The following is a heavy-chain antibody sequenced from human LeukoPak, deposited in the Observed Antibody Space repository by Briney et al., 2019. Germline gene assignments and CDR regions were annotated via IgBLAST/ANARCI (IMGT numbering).Heavy chain of an antibody. V-gene: IGHV4-59*01. CDR1: GDSISSDY. Sequence: SETLSLTCTVSGDSISSDYWSWIRQPPGKGLEWIGHIYYSGSTSYNPSLKSRVSISVDTSKNQFSLKLSSVTAADTAVYYCARDYNPTNFWGQGTLVTVSS. CDR2: IYYSGST. CDR3: ARDYNPTNF. J-gene: IGHJ4*02. D-gene: IGHD1-1*01.